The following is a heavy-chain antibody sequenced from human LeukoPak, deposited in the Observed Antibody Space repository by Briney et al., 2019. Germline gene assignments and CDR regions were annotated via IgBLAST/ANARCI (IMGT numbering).Heavy chain of an antibody. Sequence: GASVKFSCKASGYTFTSYGISWVRQAPGRGLEWMGWISVYNGNTNYAQKAQGRVTMTTDSSTSTAYMELMSLRSDDTAVYYCARDSDYDGSGGLLDYWGQGTLVTVSS. V-gene: IGHV1-18*01. CDR1: GYTFTSYG. D-gene: IGHD3-22*01. J-gene: IGHJ4*02. CDR3: ARDSDYDGSGGLLDY. CDR2: ISVYNGNT.